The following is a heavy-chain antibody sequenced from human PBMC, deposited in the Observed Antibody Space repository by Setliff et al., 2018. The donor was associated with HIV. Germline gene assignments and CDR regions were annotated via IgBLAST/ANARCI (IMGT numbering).Heavy chain of an antibody. CDR2: INPKSDGT. CDR1: GGTFSSYA. J-gene: IGHJ4*02. CDR3: ASGPDSSSYYSNY. Sequence: ASVKVSCKASGGTFSSYAISWVRQAPGQGLEWMGWINPKSDGTNYAQKFQGWITMTRDTSISTAYMELSRLRSEDTAVYYCASGPDSSSYYSNYWGQGTLVTVSS. V-gene: IGHV1-2*04. D-gene: IGHD3-22*01.